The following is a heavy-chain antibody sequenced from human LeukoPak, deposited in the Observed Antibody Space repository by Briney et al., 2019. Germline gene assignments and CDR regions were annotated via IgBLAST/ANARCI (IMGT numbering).Heavy chain of an antibody. V-gene: IGHV3-48*01. CDR3: ARDPGPATFDP. D-gene: IGHD2-2*01. CDR1: VFTFSSYS. CDR2: ISSSSSTI. J-gene: IGHJ5*02. Sequence: PGGSLRLSCAASVFTFSSYSMNWVRQAPGKGLEGVSYISSSSSTIYYADSVKGRFTISRDNDKNSLYLQMNSLRAEDTAVYYCARDPGPATFDPWGQGTLVTVSS.